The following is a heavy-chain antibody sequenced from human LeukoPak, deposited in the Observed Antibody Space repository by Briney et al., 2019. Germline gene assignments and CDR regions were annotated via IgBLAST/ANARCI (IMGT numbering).Heavy chain of an antibody. CDR2: ISYDGTNK. CDR3: AKDIPTYGLYYYGVDV. Sequence: PGRSLRLSCAASGFTFSYYGIHWVRQAPGKGLEWVAVISYDGTNKYYADSVKGRFTISRDNSKNTLYLQMSGLRAEDTAVYYCAKDIPTYGLYYYGVDVWGQGTTVTVSS. V-gene: IGHV3-30*18. CDR1: GFTFSYYG. J-gene: IGHJ6*02. D-gene: IGHD3-10*01.